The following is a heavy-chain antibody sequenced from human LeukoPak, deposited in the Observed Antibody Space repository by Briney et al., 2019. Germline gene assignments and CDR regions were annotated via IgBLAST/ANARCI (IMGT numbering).Heavy chain of an antibody. J-gene: IGHJ4*02. Sequence: SETLSLTCTVSGGSISSYYWSWIRQPPGKGLEWIAYISDIGSINYNPSLKSRVTISPDTSKNQLSLKLRSVTAADTAVYYCAGHHPRNTVDFWGQGTLVTVSS. CDR1: GGSISSYY. CDR3: AGHHPRNTVDF. D-gene: IGHD2-8*02. V-gene: IGHV4-59*08. CDR2: ISDIGSI.